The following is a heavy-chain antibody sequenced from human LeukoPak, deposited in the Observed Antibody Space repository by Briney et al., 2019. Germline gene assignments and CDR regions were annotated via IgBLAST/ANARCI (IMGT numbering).Heavy chain of an antibody. CDR2: INHSGST. CDR3: ASGAAVAGFDY. J-gene: IGHJ4*02. D-gene: IGHD6-19*01. CDR1: GGSISSSSYY. V-gene: IGHV4-39*07. Sequence: NPSETLSLTCTVSGGSISSSSYYWSWIRQPPGKGLEWIGEINHSGSTNYNPSLKSRVTISVDTSKNQFSLKLSSVTAADTAVYYCASGAAVAGFDYWGQGTLVTVSS.